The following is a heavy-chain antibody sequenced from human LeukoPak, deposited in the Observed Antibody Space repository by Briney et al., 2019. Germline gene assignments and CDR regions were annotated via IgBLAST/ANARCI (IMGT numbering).Heavy chain of an antibody. Sequence: TGGSLRLSCAASGFTFSDHYMDWVRQAPGKGLEWVGRTRNKANSYTTEYAASVKGRFTISRDDSENSLYLQINSLKTEDTAVYYCARVSTSWSIDYWGQGTLVTVSS. D-gene: IGHD6-13*01. CDR3: ARVSTSWSIDY. CDR1: GFTFSDHY. J-gene: IGHJ4*02. V-gene: IGHV3-72*01. CDR2: TRNKANSYTT.